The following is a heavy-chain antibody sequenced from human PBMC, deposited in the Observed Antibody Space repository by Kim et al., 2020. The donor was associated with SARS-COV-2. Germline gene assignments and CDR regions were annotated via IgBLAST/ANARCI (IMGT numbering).Heavy chain of an antibody. CDR1: GDTSSTSG. V-gene: IGHV1-18*01. CDR2: TNTKEGDT. CDR3: VSGTGGDVNDY. Sequence: ASVKVSCKTSGDTSSTSGFSWVRQAPGQGLEWMGWTNTKEGDTNYVQKFQDRVTMSTDSSTSTAYMELRRLKPDDTAVYYCVSGTGGDVNDYWGQGTLVTVSS. D-gene: IGHD7-27*01. J-gene: IGHJ4*02.